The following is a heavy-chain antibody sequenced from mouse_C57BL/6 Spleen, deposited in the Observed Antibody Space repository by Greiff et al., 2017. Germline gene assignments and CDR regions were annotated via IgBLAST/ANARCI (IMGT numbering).Heavy chain of an antibody. J-gene: IGHJ4*01. CDR3: ARKRTGYAMDY. V-gene: IGHV5-17*01. CDR1: GFTFSDYG. CDR2: ISSGSSTI. Sequence: EVKVVESGGGLVKPGGSLKLSCAASGFTFSDYGMHWVRQAPEKGLEWVAYISSGSSTIYYADTVKGRFTISRDNAKNTLFLQMTSLRSEDTAMYYCARKRTGYAMDYWGQGTSVTVSS.